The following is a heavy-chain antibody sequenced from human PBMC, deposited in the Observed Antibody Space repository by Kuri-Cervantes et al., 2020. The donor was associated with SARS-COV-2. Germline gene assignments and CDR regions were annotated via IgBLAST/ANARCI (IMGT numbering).Heavy chain of an antibody. CDR3: ASGYSIDY. Sequence: GSLRLSCAASGFTFSSYAMHWVRQAPGKGLEWVAVISYDGSNKYYADSVKGRFTISRDNSKNTLYLQMNSLRAEDTAVYYCASGYSIDYWGQGTLVTVSS. V-gene: IGHV3-30-3*01. D-gene: IGHD3-22*01. CDR2: ISYDGSNK. CDR1: GFTFSSYA. J-gene: IGHJ4*02.